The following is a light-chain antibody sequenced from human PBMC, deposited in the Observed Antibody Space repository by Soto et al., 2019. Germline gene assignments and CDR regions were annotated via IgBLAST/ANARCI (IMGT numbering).Light chain of an antibody. Sequence: DIVMTQSPDSLAVSLGERATINCKSSQSVLYSSNNKNCLAWYQQKPGQPPKLLIYWASTRDSGVPDRFSGSGSGTDFTLTISGLQAEDVAVYFCQQYYTIPCTFGQGTKLEIK. CDR1: QSVLYSSNNKNC. CDR2: WAS. CDR3: QQYYTIPCT. V-gene: IGKV4-1*01. J-gene: IGKJ2*02.